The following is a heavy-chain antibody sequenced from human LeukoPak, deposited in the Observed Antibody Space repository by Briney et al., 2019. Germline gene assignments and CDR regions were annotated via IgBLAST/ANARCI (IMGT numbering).Heavy chain of an antibody. V-gene: IGHV3-21*04. Sequence: GGSLRLSCAASGFTFSSYSMNWVRQAPGKGLEWVSSISSSSSYIYYADSVKGRFTISRDNAKNSLYLQMNSLRAEGTAVYYCARADSGNSYLFDFWGQGTLVTVSS. J-gene: IGHJ4*02. D-gene: IGHD1-26*01. CDR3: ARADSGNSYLFDF. CDR1: GFTFSSYS. CDR2: ISSSSSYI.